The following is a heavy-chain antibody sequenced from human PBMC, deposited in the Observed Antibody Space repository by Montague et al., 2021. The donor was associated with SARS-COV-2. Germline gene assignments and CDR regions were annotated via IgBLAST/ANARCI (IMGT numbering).Heavy chain of an antibody. D-gene: IGHD3-16*02. V-gene: IGHV3-48*03. CDR2: ISTRAYTT. CDR1: GFTFRNHD. J-gene: IGHJ3*02. Sequence: SLRLSCAASGFTFRNHDMNWVRQAPGKWPEWISSISTRAYTTSYAGSVKGRFTISRDNGKNSLYLQMNSLRVEDTAVYYCTRDYRSIVGDGLDIWGQGTKVTVSS. CDR3: TRDYRSIVGDGLDI.